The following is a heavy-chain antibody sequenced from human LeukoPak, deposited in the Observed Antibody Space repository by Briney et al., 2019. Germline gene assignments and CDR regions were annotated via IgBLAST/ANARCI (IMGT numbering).Heavy chain of an antibody. V-gene: IGHV1-8*01. D-gene: IGHD6-19*01. Sequence: ASVKVSCKASGHTFTSYDINWVRQATGQGLEWMGWMNPNSGNTGYAQKFQGRVTMTRDTSISTAFMELSSLRSEDTAVYYCARVAGSQGGDYWGQGTLVTVSS. J-gene: IGHJ4*02. CDR3: ARVAGSQGGDY. CDR2: MNPNSGNT. CDR1: GHTFTSYD.